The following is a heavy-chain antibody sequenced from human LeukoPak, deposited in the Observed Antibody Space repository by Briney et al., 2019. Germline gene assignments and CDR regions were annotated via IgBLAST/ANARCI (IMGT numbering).Heavy chain of an antibody. CDR2: ISNDGRNK. D-gene: IGHD3-3*01. CDR1: GFAFSSYA. Sequence: GGSLRLSCAASGFAFSSYAMHWVRQAPGKGMEWVALISNDGRNKYHADSVKGRFTISRDNSKNTVYLQMNSLRAEDTAVYYCARDPVSVGLRINSDYWGQGTLVTVSS. V-gene: IGHV3-30*04. CDR3: ARDPVSVGLRINSDY. J-gene: IGHJ4*02.